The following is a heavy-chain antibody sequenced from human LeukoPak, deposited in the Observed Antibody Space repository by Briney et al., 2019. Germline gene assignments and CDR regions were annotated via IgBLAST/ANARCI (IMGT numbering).Heavy chain of an antibody. D-gene: IGHD6-13*01. CDR3: ARDVVEEQLVHLLDV. CDR1: GASISSYL. Sequence: SETLSLTCRVSGASISSYLWSWIRQPAGKGLEWIGRMSPSGNTNYNPSLKSRVIMSVDTSKNQLSLRLTSVTAADTAVYYCARDVVEEQLVHLLDVWGQGTTVTVSS. J-gene: IGHJ6*02. CDR2: MSPSGNT. V-gene: IGHV4-4*07.